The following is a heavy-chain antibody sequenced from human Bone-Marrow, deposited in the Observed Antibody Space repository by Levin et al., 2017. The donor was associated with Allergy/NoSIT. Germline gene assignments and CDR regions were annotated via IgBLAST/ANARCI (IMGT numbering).Heavy chain of an antibody. Sequence: VASVKVSCRTSGYPFIEYHMHWARQAPGQGLEWMGRVDPKNGDTKYAQKFQGRITLTYDTSISTLFMELRGLKSDDTAMYYCARDLFGLGVYYNFLDPWGQGTLVIVSS. D-gene: IGHD2/OR15-2a*01. V-gene: IGHV1-2*06. CDR1: GYPFIEYH. CDR2: VDPKNGDT. J-gene: IGHJ5*02. CDR3: ARDLFGLGVYYNFLDP.